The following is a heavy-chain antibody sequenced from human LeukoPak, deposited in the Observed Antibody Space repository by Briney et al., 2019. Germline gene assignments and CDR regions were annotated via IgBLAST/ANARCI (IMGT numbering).Heavy chain of an antibody. Sequence: ASVKASCKASGYTFTDYYMHWVRQAPGQGLGWMGWINPNSGGTNSAQTFQGRVSMTWDTSISTAYMELNRLRSDDADVYWCASPIGTGSRYAFAIWGQGTVVTVSS. CDR2: INPNSGGT. CDR1: GYTFTDYY. J-gene: IGHJ3*02. D-gene: IGHD3-10*01. CDR3: ASPIGTGSRYAFAI. V-gene: IGHV1-2*02.